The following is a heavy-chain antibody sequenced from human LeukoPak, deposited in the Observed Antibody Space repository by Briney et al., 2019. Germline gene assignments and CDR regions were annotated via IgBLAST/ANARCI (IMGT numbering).Heavy chain of an antibody. V-gene: IGHV3-23*01. CDR3: AKVLMVYGTSDF. CDR1: GFTFSSYA. J-gene: IGHJ4*02. D-gene: IGHD2-8*01. Sequence: GGSLRLSCAASGFTFSSYAMSWVRQAPGEGLEWVSVISDGGGRTSYADSVKGRFTISGDHSKNTLYLQMNSLRTEDTAVYYCAKVLMVYGTSDFWGQGTLVTVSS. CDR2: ISDGGGRT.